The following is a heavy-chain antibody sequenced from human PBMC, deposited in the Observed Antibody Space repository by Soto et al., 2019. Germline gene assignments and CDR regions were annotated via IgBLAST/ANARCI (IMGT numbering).Heavy chain of an antibody. CDR3: ARGNYYGMDV. CDR1: GFTFRHYW. V-gene: IGHV3-74*03. J-gene: IGHJ6*02. CDR2: INNDGTST. Sequence: PGGSLRLSCAASGFTFRHYWIHWVRQDPGKGLVWVSGINNDGTSTKYADSVKGRFTISRDNAKNTLYLQINSLRVEDTAVYYCARGNYYGMDVWGQGTTVTVSS.